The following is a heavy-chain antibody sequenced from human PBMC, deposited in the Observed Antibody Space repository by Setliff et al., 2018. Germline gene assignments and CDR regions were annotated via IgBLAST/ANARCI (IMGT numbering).Heavy chain of an antibody. J-gene: IGHJ5*02. CDR3: ARSNYDILTRNWFDP. Sequence: GASVKVSCKASGGTFSSYAISWVRQAPGQGLEWMGGIIPIFGTANYAQKFQGRVTITADESTGTAYMELSRLRSDDTAVYYCARSNYDILTRNWFDPWGQGTLVTVSS. V-gene: IGHV1-69*13. CDR1: GGTFSSYA. CDR2: IIPIFGTA. D-gene: IGHD3-9*01.